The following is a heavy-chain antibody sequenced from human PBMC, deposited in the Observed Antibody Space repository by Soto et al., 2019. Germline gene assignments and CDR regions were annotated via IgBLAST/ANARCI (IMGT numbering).Heavy chain of an antibody. Sequence: SETLSLTCAVSSGSISSSNWWSWVRQPPGKGLEWIGEIYHSGSTNYNPSLKSRVTISGDKSKNQFSLKLGSVTAADTAVYYCARDYCSGGSCYSSASAFDIWGQGTMVTVSS. D-gene: IGHD2-15*01. J-gene: IGHJ3*02. V-gene: IGHV4-4*02. CDR3: ARDYCSGGSCYSSASAFDI. CDR2: IYHSGST. CDR1: SGSISSSNW.